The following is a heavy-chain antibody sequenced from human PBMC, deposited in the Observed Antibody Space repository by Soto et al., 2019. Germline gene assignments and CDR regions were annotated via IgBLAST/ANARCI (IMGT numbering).Heavy chain of an antibody. V-gene: IGHV3-7*03. CDR1: GFTFSAYW. D-gene: IGHD2-2*01. J-gene: IGHJ6*02. CDR2: IKQDGSEK. CDR3: ARDANRDIVLVPTSFHYGMDV. Sequence: PGGSLRLSCAASGFTFSAYWMSWVRQAPGKGLEWVANIKQDGSEKYYVGSVRGRFTISRDNAKSSLYLQLNSLRAGDTAVYYCARDANRDIVLVPTSFHYGMDVWGQGTTVTVSS.